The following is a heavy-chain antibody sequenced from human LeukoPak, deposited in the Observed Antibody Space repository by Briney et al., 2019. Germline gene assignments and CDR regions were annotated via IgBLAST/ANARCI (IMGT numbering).Heavy chain of an antibody. CDR2: ISYDGSNK. J-gene: IGHJ4*02. CDR3: AKSIADFWSGFYPSYFDY. V-gene: IGHV3-30*04. D-gene: IGHD3-3*01. CDR1: GSTFSSYA. Sequence: SGRSLRLSCAASGSTFSSYAMHWVRQAPGKGLEWVAVISYDGSNKYYADSVKGRFTISRDNSKHTLYLQMNSLRAEDTAVYYCAKSIADFWSGFYPSYFDYWGQGTLVTVSS.